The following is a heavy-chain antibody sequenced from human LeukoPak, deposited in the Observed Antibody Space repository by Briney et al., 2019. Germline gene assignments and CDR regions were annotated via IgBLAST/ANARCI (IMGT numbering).Heavy chain of an antibody. CDR2: IKQDGSEK. Sequence: GGSLRLSCAASGFTFSSYWMSWVRQAPGKGLEWVANIKQDGSEKYYVDSVKGRFTISRDNSKNTLYLQMNSLRAEDTAVYYCAKDRILGLVVVVAANDYWGQGTLVTVSS. CDR1: GFTFSSYW. J-gene: IGHJ4*02. D-gene: IGHD2-15*01. V-gene: IGHV3-7*03. CDR3: AKDRILGLVVVVAANDY.